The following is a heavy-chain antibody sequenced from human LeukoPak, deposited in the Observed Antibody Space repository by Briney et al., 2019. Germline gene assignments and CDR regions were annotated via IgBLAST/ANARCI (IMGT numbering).Heavy chain of an antibody. CDR2: NYWDDDK. D-gene: IGHD3-10*01. CDR1: GCSLSTGRVG. J-gene: IGHJ4*02. CDR3: AHTSMVRRVIGPYFDF. Sequence: SGPTRVKPTQPLTLTCTLSGCSLSTGRVGVGWSRQPPGKALEWLALNYWDDDKRFSPSLKSRLTITKDTSKNQVVLTMTNMEPVDTATYYCAHTSMVRRVIGPYFDFWGQGTLDTVSS. V-gene: IGHV2-5*02.